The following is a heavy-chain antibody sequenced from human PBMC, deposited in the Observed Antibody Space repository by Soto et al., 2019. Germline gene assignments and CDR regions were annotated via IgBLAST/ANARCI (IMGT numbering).Heavy chain of an antibody. J-gene: IGHJ6*02. Sequence: GESLKISCKGSGYSFTSYWISWVRQMPGKGLEWMGRIDPSDSYTNYSPSFQGHVTISADKSISTAYLQWSSLKASDTAMYYCARHFYCSSASCYNYYYYGMVVWGPGTTVTVSS. D-gene: IGHD2-2*02. CDR2: IDPSDSYT. V-gene: IGHV5-10-1*01. CDR1: GYSFTSYW. CDR3: ARHFYCSSASCYNYYYYGMVV.